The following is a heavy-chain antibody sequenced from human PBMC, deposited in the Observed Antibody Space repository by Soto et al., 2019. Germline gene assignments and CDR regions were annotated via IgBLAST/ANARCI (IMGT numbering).Heavy chain of an antibody. CDR3: TTDSRTTLPEIRFDY. CDR1: GFPFSNAW. V-gene: IGHV3-15*07. J-gene: IGHJ4*01. CDR2: VKSKTDGGSA. Sequence: EVQLVESGGGLVKPGGSLSLSCAASGFPFSNAWINWVRQVPGKGLEWVGRVKSKTDGGSADYAAPVKGRFADSRDDSKNIVYLQMNNLKIEDTGVYYCTTDSRTTLPEIRFDYWGHGTQVTVSS. D-gene: IGHD1-26*01.